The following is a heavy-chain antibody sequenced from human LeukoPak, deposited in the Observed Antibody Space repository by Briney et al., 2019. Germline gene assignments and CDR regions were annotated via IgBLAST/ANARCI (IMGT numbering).Heavy chain of an antibody. D-gene: IGHD2-2*01. J-gene: IGHJ4*02. CDR3: ARDSPSTELDY. CDR1: GYTFTGYY. V-gene: IGHV1-2*06. CDR2: INPNSGGT. Sequence: ASVKVSCKASGYTFTGYYMHWVRQAPGQGLEWMGRINPNSGGTNYAQKFQGRVTMTRDTSISTAYMELSSVTAADTAVYYCARDSPSTELDYWGQGTLVTVSS.